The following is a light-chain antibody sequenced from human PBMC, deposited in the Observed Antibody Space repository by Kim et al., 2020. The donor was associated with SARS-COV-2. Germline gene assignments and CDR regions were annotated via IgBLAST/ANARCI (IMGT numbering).Light chain of an antibody. CDR2: QDS. J-gene: IGLJ2*01. Sequence: VPPGQTASITCSGDKLGDKYACWYQQKPGQSPVLVIYQDSKRPSGIPERFSGSNSGNTATLTIIGTQAMDEADYYCQAWDSSTVVFGGGTQLTVL. V-gene: IGLV3-1*01. CDR1: KLGDKY. CDR3: QAWDSSTVV.